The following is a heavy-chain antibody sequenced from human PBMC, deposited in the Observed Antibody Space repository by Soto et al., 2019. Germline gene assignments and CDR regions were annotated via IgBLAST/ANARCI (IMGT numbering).Heavy chain of an antibody. CDR1: RFTFSSYA. D-gene: IGHD4-17*01. CDR2: ISGGGNDA. J-gene: IGHJ6*02. CDR3: ARDGTTGTANFHYAMDV. V-gene: IGHV3-23*01. Sequence: EVQLLESGGGLVQPGGSLVLSCAASRFTFSSYAMSWVRQAPGKGLEWVSSISGGGNDAYYADSVKGRFTISRDNAKNSLYLQMDSLRAEDTAVYYCARDGTTGTANFHYAMDVWGQGTTVTVSS.